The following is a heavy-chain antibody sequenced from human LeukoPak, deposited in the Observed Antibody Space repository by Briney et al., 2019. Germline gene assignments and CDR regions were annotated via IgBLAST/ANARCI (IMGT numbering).Heavy chain of an antibody. CDR1: GGSFSGYY. J-gene: IGHJ6*03. CDR2: INHSGST. V-gene: IGHV4-34*01. CDR3: ARGETAMANYYYMDV. D-gene: IGHD5-18*01. Sequence: PSETLSLTCAVYGGSFSGYYWSWIRQPPGKGLEWIGEINHSGSTNYNPSLKSRVTISVDTSKNQFSLKLSSVTAADTAVYYCARGETAMANYYYMDVWGKGTTVTVSS.